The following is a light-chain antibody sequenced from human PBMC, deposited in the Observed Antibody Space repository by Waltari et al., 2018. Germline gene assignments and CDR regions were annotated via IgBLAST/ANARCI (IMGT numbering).Light chain of an antibody. J-gene: IGLJ3*02. CDR1: SSDVGGYNY. V-gene: IGLV2-11*01. CDR2: DVS. CDR3: CSYAGSYTWV. Sequence: QSALTQPRSVSGSPGRSVTISCTETSSDVGGYNYVSWYQQHPGKAPKLMIYDVSKRPSGVPDRFSGSKSGNTASLTISGLQAEDEADYYCCSYAGSYTWVFGGGTKLTVL.